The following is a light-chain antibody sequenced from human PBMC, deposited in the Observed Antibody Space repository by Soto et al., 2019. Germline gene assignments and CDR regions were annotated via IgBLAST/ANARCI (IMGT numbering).Light chain of an antibody. V-gene: IGKV3-11*01. CDR1: QSVSSY. J-gene: IGKJ2*01. CDR2: DTS. CDR3: QPRSKLQYT. Sequence: EIVLTQSPATLSLSPGERATLSCRASQSVSSYSAWYQQKPGQAPRLLIYDTSNRATGIPARFSGSGSGTDFPLTISGLEPEDFAVYYRQPRSKLQYTFGLGTRLEIK.